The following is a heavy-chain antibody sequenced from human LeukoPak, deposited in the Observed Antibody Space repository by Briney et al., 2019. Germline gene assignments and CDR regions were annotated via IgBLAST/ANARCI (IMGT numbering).Heavy chain of an antibody. CDR3: AKAIAPPPGVMSSSLEFDY. J-gene: IGHJ4*02. CDR2: IRYDRSNT. CDR1: GFTFSSYG. D-gene: IGHD6-6*01. V-gene: IGHV3-30*02. Sequence: VGTRRLSCAASGFTFSSYGMHWVRQAPPKGLEWVAFIRYDRSNTYYADSVKGRFTISRDNSKNTLYLQMNSLRAEDTAVYYCAKAIAPPPGVMSSSLEFDYWGQGTLVTVSS.